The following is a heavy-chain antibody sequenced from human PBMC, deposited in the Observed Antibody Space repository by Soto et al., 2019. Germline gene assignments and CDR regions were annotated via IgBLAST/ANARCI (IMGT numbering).Heavy chain of an antibody. CDR2: IYYSGST. D-gene: IGHD7-27*01. J-gene: IGHJ4*02. V-gene: IGHV4-59*01. Sequence: SETLSLTFTVSGGSISSYYWIWIRQPPGKGLEWLGYIYYSGSTNYNPSLKSRVTISVDTSKNQFSLKLSSVTAADTAVYYCARGSNSPFTGDYWGQGTLVTVSS. CDR1: GGSISSYY. CDR3: ARGSNSPFTGDY.